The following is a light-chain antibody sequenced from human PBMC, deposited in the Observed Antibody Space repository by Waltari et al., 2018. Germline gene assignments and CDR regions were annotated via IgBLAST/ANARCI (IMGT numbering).Light chain of an antibody. J-gene: IGKJ5*01. V-gene: IGKV1-9*01. CDR1: QGSNSY. Sequence: TCRASQGSNSYLAWYQQKPGKAPKLLIYGTSTLQSGVPSRFSGSGSGTEFTLTISSLQPEDFATYYCQQLKSFLFTFGQGTRLDIK. CDR3: QQLKSFLFT. CDR2: GTS.